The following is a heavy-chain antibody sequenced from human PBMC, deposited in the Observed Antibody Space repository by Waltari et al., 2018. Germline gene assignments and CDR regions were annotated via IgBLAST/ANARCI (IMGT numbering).Heavy chain of an antibody. Sequence: EVQLVESRGGLVQPGGLLRLSRSASGLTFRRPARRWVRQAPGKGLEWVSAISGSGGSTYYADSVKGRFTISRDNSKNTLYLQMNSLRAEDTAVYYCAKDGQYDFFDYWGQGTLVTVSS. D-gene: IGHD3-3*01. J-gene: IGHJ4*02. CDR3: AKDGQYDFFDY. CDR2: ISGSGGST. CDR1: GLTFRRPA. V-gene: IGHV3-23*04.